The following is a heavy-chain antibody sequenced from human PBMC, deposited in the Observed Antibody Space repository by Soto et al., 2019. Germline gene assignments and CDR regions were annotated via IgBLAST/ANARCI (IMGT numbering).Heavy chain of an antibody. D-gene: IGHD2-2*02. CDR2: SYSSGST. V-gene: IGHV4-61*01. Sequence: QVQLQESGPGLVKPSETLSLTCTVSGGSVSSDTHYWSWIRQPPGKRLEWIGFSYSSGSTNYNPSLTSRVTMSVDTSKDQFSLKLRTVIVADTAVYHCARFVRSCSGTSCYTRADVWGQGTTVTVSS. CDR1: GGSVSSDTHY. J-gene: IGHJ6*02. CDR3: ARFVRSCSGTSCYTRADV.